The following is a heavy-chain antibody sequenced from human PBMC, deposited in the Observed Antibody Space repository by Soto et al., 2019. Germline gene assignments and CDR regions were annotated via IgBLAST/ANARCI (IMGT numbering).Heavy chain of an antibody. Sequence: ASVKVSCKASGYTFTIYYMHWVRQAPGQGLEWMGIINPSGGSTSYAQKFQGRVTMTSDTPTSTVYMELSSLRSEDTAVYYCARGKHYYDSSGYPGYWGQGTLVTVSS. D-gene: IGHD3-22*01. J-gene: IGHJ4*02. CDR1: GYTFTIYY. CDR2: INPSGGST. CDR3: ARGKHYYDSSGYPGY. V-gene: IGHV1-46*01.